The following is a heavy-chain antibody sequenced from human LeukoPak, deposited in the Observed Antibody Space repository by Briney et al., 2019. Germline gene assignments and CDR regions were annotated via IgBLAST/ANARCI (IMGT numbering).Heavy chain of an antibody. CDR1: GFTFDDYA. D-gene: IGHD2-2*01. J-gene: IGHJ4*02. Sequence: PGGSLRLSCAASGFTFDDYAMHWVRQAPGKGLEWVSGISWNSGSIGYADSVKGRFTISRDNAKNSLYLQMNSLRAEDTALYYCAKSPVVGVVTAGSFDYWGQGTLVTVSS. V-gene: IGHV3-9*01. CDR2: ISWNSGSI. CDR3: AKSPVVGVVTAGSFDY.